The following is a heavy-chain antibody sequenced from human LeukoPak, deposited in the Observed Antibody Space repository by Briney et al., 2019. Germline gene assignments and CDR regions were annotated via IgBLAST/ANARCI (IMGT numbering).Heavy chain of an antibody. J-gene: IGHJ3*02. CDR2: ISGSGSST. CDR1: GLTFSTFA. D-gene: IGHD4-23*01. Sequence: GGSRRPSCAASGLTFSTFAVSWFGKAPGKGLNWVSAISGSGSSTYYADSVKGRFTISRDNSKNTLYLQMNSLRAEDTAVYYCAKSPAVDAAFDIWGQGTMVTVSS. V-gene: IGHV3-23*01. CDR3: AKSPAVDAAFDI.